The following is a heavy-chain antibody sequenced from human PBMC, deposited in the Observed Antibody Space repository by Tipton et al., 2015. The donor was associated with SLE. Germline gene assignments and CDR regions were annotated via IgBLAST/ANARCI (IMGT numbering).Heavy chain of an antibody. CDR2: INHSGST. CDR3: ARAPYRNAWYGAFDI. CDR1: GGSFSGYY. J-gene: IGHJ3*02. Sequence: TLSLTCAVYGGSFSGYYWSWIRQPPGKGLEWIGEINHSGSTNYNPSLKSRVTISVDTSKNQFSLKLSSVTAADTGVIYCARAPYRNAWYGAFDIWGQGTAVTVPS. D-gene: IGHD6-19*01. V-gene: IGHV4-34*01.